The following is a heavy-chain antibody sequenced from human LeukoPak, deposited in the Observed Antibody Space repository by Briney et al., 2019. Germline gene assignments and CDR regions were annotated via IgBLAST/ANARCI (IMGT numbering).Heavy chain of an antibody. CDR1: GGSISSYY. CDR3: ARHLGGYDSSGYPDY. CDR2: IYTSGST. V-gene: IGHV4-4*09. D-gene: IGHD3-22*01. J-gene: IGHJ4*02. Sequence: SETLSLTCTVSGGSISSYYWSWIRQPPGKGLEWIGYIYTSGSTNYNPSLKSRVTISVDTSKNQFSLKLSSVTAVDTAVYYCARHLGGYDSSGYPDYWGQGTLVTVSS.